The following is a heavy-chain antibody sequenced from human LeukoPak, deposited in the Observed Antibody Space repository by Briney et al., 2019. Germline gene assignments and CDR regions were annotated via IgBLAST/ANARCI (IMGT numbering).Heavy chain of an antibody. CDR1: GGSFSGYY. CDR3: ARGRGYLGGFGP. CDR2: INHSGST. D-gene: IGHD5-12*01. Sequence: SETLSLTCAVYGGSFSGYYWSWIRQPPGKGLEWIGEINHSGSTNYNPSLKSRVTISVDTSKDQFSLKLSSVTAADTAVYYCARGRGYLGGFGPWGQGTLVTVSS. V-gene: IGHV4-34*01. J-gene: IGHJ5*02.